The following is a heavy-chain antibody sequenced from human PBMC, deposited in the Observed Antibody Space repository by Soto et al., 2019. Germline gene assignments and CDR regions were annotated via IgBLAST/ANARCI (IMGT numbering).Heavy chain of an antibody. D-gene: IGHD3-22*01. CDR3: ARDDSSGYYDY. J-gene: IGHJ4*02. V-gene: IGHV3-21*01. CDR1: GFTFSSYS. Sequence: GGSLRLSCAASGFTFSSYSMNWVRQAPGKGLEWVSSISSSSSYIYYADSVKGRFTISRDNAKNSLYLQMNSLRAEDTAVYYCARDDSSGYYDYWGQGTLVTVSS. CDR2: ISSSSSYI.